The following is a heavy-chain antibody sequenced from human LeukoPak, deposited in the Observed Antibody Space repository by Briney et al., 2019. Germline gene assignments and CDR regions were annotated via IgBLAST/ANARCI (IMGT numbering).Heavy chain of an antibody. CDR1: GGSIGSSSYY. J-gene: IGHJ3*02. Sequence: SGTLSLTCTVSGGSIGSSSYYWGWLRQPPGKGLEWIGSIYYSGSTYYNPSLKSRVTISVDTSKNQFSQKLSSVTAADTAVYYCARVWYGDFAAFDIWGQGTMVTVSS. CDR2: IYYSGST. CDR3: ARVWYGDFAAFDI. D-gene: IGHD3-10*01. V-gene: IGHV4-39*07.